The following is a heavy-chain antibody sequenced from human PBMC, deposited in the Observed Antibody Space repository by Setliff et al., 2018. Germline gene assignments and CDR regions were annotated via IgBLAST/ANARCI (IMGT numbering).Heavy chain of an antibody. V-gene: IGHV1-18*01. CDR1: GYMFTTYG. Sequence: ASVKVSCKTSGYMFTTYGISWVRQDPGQGLEWMGWIRVYDGYTDYAQKFQGRVTMTKDTSTSTAYMELRSLRPDDTAVYYCARSPAVLGIVYLDPWGQGTLVTVSS. CDR2: IRVYDGYT. J-gene: IGHJ5*02. D-gene: IGHD2-15*01. CDR3: ARSPAVLGIVYLDP.